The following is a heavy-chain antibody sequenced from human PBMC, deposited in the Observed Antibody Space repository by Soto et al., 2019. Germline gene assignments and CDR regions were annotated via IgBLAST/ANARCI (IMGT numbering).Heavy chain of an antibody. CDR2: ISSSSSYI. D-gene: IGHD6-13*01. CDR1: GFTFSSYS. V-gene: IGHV3-21*01. CDR3: ASIAAAVGYYYYYGMDV. Sequence: VGSLRLSCAASGFTFSSYSMNWVRQAPGKGLEWVSSISSSSSYIYYADSVKGRFTISRDNAKNSLYLQMNSLRAEDTAVYYCASIAAAVGYYYYYGMDVWGQGTTVTVSS. J-gene: IGHJ6*02.